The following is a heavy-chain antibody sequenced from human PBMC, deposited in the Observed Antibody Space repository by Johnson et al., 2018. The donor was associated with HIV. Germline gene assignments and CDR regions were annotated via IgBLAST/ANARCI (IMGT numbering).Heavy chain of an antibody. Sequence: VQLVESGGGVVRPGGSLRLSCAASGFIIDDYGMSWVRQAPGKGLEWVSGINWNGGSIGYADSVKGRFTISRDNAKNSLYLQMNSLRAEDTAVYYCARDQGWGDAFDIWGQGTMVIVSS. CDR3: ARDQGWGDAFDI. D-gene: IGHD3-16*01. J-gene: IGHJ3*02. CDR2: INWNGGSI. V-gene: IGHV3-20*04. CDR1: GFIIDDYG.